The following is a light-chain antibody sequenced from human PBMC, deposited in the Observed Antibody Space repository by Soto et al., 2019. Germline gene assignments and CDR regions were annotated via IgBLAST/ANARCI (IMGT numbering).Light chain of an antibody. CDR3: QQYNSYPWT. CDR2: KAS. Sequence: DIQMTQSPSTRSASVGDRVTITCRASQSISSWLAWYQQKPGKAPKLLIYKASSLKSGVPSRFSGSGSGTEFTLTISSLQPDDFATYYCQQYNSYPWTFGQGTKVEIK. CDR1: QSISSW. V-gene: IGKV1-5*03. J-gene: IGKJ1*01.